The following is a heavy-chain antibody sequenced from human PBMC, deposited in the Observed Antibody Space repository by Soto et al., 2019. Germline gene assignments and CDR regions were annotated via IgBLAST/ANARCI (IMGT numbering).Heavy chain of an antibody. J-gene: IGHJ3*02. CDR3: AKEPVVVAATGDAFDI. V-gene: IGHV3-23*01. CDR2: ISGSGGST. Sequence: EVQLLESGGGLVQPWGSLRLSCAASGFTFSSYAMSWVRQAPGKGLEWVSAISGSGGSTYYADSVKGRFTISRDNSKNTLYLQMNSLRAEDTAVYYCAKEPVVVAATGDAFDIWGQGTMVTVSS. CDR1: GFTFSSYA. D-gene: IGHD2-15*01.